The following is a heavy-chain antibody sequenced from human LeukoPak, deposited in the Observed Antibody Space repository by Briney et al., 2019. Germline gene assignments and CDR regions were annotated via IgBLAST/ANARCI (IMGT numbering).Heavy chain of an antibody. V-gene: IGHV3-15*07. D-gene: IGHD3-10*01. CDR3: TSHYGSGGF. CDR1: GFNFKDAW. J-gene: IGHJ4*02. Sequence: GGSLRLSCVVSGFNFKDAWMNWVRQAPGRGREWIARIKTIADGGTREYAAPVKGRFIISRDDSRNMLYLQLNNLKTEDSAMYYCTSHYGSGGFWGQGTLVTVSS. CDR2: IKTIADGGTR.